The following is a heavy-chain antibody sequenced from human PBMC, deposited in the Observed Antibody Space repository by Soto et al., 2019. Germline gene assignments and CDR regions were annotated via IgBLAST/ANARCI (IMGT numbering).Heavy chain of an antibody. V-gene: IGHV4-59*08. D-gene: IGHD3-10*01. CDR1: GGSISNYY. CDR2: FYYTGIT. J-gene: IGHJ4*01. Sequence: PSETLSLTCTVSGGSISNYYWSWIRQPPGKGLEWIGYFYYTGITNYNPSLKSRISMSVDTSKNQFSLKLSSVTAADTAVYYCARHVVVSLSFGARVHYFVSWGDGPLVTVS. CDR3: ARHVVVSLSFGARVHYFVS.